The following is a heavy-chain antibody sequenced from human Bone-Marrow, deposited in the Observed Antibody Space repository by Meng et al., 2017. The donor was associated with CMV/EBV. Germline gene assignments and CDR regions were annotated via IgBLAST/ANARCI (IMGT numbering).Heavy chain of an antibody. CDR3: ATQGRDGYDSGGRYYYYGMDV. J-gene: IGHJ6*02. D-gene: IGHD5-24*01. V-gene: IGHV3-53*01. CDR1: WFTLSSNY. Sequence: GESLSLSWAVSWFTLSSNYMSWDRQAPGKGLGWVAVIYSGGSTYYADSVKGRFTISRDTSKNTLYLQMNSLRAEDTAVYYCATQGRDGYDSGGRYYYYGMDVWGQGTTVTVSS. CDR2: IYSGGST.